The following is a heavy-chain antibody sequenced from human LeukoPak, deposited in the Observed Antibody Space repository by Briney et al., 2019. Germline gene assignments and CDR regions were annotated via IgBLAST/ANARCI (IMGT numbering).Heavy chain of an antibody. D-gene: IGHD1-26*01. CDR2: IKSKIGGGTT. CDR1: GFTLSDAW. CDR3: TTESGDYNWFDP. V-gene: IGHV3-15*01. J-gene: IGHJ5*02. Sequence: GGSLRLSCAASGFTLSDAWMSWVRQPPGKGLEWVGRIKSKIGGGTTDYAVPVKGRFTISRDDSKNTLYLQMNTLKTEDAAVYYCTTESGDYNWFDPWGQGTLVTVSS.